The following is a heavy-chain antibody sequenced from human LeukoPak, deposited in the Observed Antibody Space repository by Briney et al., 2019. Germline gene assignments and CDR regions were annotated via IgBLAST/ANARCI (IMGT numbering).Heavy chain of an antibody. V-gene: IGHV3-23*01. CDR3: ARDRDFPRDQFDH. D-gene: IGHD2-21*02. CDR1: GFTFNNYA. CDR2: ISGTGDAT. J-gene: IGHJ4*02. Sequence: GGSLRLSCAASGFTFNNYAMSWVRQAPGEGLEWVSAISGTGDATWYPDSVKGRFTISRDKFRNTVYLQMNSLRAEDTALYYCARDRDFPRDQFDHWGQGTLVTVSS.